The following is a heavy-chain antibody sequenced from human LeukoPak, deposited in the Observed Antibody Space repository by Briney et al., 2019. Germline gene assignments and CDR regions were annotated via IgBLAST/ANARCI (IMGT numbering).Heavy chain of an antibody. Sequence: GESLKISCKGSGYIFTNYWIGWVRQMPGKGLEWMGIIYPDDSDTRYSPSFRGQVTFSADKSISTAYLQWGSLKASDTAMYYCARPSAYGEDAFDVGGQGTLVTVSS. CDR3: ARPSAYGEDAFDV. J-gene: IGHJ3*01. CDR2: IYPDDSDT. CDR1: GYIFTNYW. V-gene: IGHV5-51*01. D-gene: IGHD2-21*01.